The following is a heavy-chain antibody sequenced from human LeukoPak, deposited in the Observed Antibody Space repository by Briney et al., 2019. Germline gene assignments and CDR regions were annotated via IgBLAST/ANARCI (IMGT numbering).Heavy chain of an antibody. CDR2: ISVYNDNK. CDR3: ARDNDYVWGSYRYPGY. Sequence: ASVKVSCKASGYIFTSYGISWVRQAPGQGLEWMGWISVYNDNKNYAQKFQGRVTMTTDPSTSIAHMELRSLRSDDTAVYYCARDNDYVWGSYRYPGYWGQGTLVTVLS. J-gene: IGHJ4*02. D-gene: IGHD3-16*02. V-gene: IGHV1-18*01. CDR1: GYIFTSYG.